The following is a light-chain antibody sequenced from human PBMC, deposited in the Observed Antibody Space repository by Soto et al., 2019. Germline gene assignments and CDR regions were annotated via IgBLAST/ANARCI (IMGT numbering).Light chain of an antibody. CDR1: QDINHH. J-gene: IGKJ1*01. CDR3: QQFHNLPWT. Sequence: DIQMTQSPSSLSTSVGDRVTITCQASQDINHHLNWYQQKPGKAPKLLIYDASNLETGAPSKFSGSESGKDFILSISSLQPEDIATYYCQQFHNLPWTFGQGTKVEIE. CDR2: DAS. V-gene: IGKV1-33*01.